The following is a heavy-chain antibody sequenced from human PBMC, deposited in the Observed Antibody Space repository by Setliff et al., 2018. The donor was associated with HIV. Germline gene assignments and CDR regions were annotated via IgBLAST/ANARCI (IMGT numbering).Heavy chain of an antibody. J-gene: IGHJ6*02. CDR2: IYHSGST. D-gene: IGHD3-3*01. V-gene: IGHV4-38-2*01. CDR3: ARRLQFLEFLHGVGGLDV. CDR1: GYSISIGYY. Sequence: SETLSLTCAVSGYSISIGYYWGWIRQPPGKGLEWIGNIYHSGSTYYNPSLKSRVTISVDTSKNRFSLKLSSATAADTAVYYCARRLQFLEFLHGVGGLDVWGQGTTVTVSS.